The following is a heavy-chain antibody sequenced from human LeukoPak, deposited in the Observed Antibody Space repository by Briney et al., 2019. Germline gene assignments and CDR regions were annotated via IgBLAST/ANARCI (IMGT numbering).Heavy chain of an antibody. CDR1: GFTFSSSA. V-gene: IGHV3-23*01. Sequence: GGSLRLSCAASGFTFSSSAMSWVRQVPGKGLEWVSGISSSGGSTNYADSVRGRFTISRDNSKNTLYVQMNSLRAEDTAVYYCAKEPPGTVKDREDYWGQGTLVTVSS. D-gene: IGHD4-17*01. CDR2: ISSSGGST. CDR3: AKEPPGTVKDREDY. J-gene: IGHJ4*02.